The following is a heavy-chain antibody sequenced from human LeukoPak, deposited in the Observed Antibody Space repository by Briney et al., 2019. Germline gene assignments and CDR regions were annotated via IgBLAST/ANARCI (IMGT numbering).Heavy chain of an antibody. Sequence: GASVKVSCKASGYTFTSYGISWVRQAPGQGLEWMGWISAYNGKTNYAQKLQGRVTMTTDTSTSTAYMELRSLRSDDTAVYYCARSNLKPYYDFWSGYSTPDNWFDPWGQGTLVTVSA. CDR3: ARSNLKPYYDFWSGYSTPDNWFDP. CDR2: ISAYNGKT. D-gene: IGHD3-3*01. V-gene: IGHV1-18*01. J-gene: IGHJ5*02. CDR1: GYTFTSYG.